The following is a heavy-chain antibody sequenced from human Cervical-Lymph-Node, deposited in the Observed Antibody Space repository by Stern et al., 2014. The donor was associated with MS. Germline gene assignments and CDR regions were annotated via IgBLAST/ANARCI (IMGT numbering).Heavy chain of an antibody. Sequence: VQLLDSGPGLVRPSETLSLTCSVSGGSISDSYWGWIRQPPGKGLEWIGYIYSSGSSYYTPSLRSRVTMSIDTSKNQFSLSLSSVTAADTAVYYCARGNSLDYWGQGTLVTVSS. J-gene: IGHJ4*02. CDR1: GGSISDSY. CDR2: IYSSGSS. CDR3: ARGNSLDY. V-gene: IGHV4-59*01. D-gene: IGHD1-7*01.